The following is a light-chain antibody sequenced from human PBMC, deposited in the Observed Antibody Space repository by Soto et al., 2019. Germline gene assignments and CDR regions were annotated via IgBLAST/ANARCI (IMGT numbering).Light chain of an antibody. Sequence: DIQMTQSPSTLYASVGDRVTITCRASQSISSWLAWYQQKPGKAPNLLIYKASTLESGVPSRFGGSGSGTELTLTISSLQPDDVATYYCQQYNSYPFTFGQGTKLEIK. CDR2: KAS. J-gene: IGKJ2*01. CDR3: QQYNSYPFT. V-gene: IGKV1-5*03. CDR1: QSISSW.